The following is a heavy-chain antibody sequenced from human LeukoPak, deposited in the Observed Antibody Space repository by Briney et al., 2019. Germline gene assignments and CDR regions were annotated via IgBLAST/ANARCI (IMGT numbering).Heavy chain of an antibody. D-gene: IGHD1-14*01. J-gene: IGHJ6*02. V-gene: IGHV3-30*03. CDR1: GFTFSSYG. Sequence: GGSLRLSCAASGFTFSSYGMHWVRQAPGKGLEWVAVISYDGSNKYYADSVKGRFTISRDNSKNTLYLQMNSLRAEDTAVYYCARGPRVPAYYYNGMDALGQGTTVT. CDR2: ISYDGSNK. CDR3: ARGPRVPAYYYNGMDA.